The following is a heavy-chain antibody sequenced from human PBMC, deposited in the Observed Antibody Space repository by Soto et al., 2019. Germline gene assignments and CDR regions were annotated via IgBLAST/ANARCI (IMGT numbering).Heavy chain of an antibody. Sequence: PGGSLRLSCAASGFTFSSYGMHWVRQAPGKGLEWVAVIWYDGSNKYYADSVKGRFTISRDNSKNTLYLQMNSLRAEDTAVYYCARDHPQSRGWGYFDYWGQGTLVTVSS. J-gene: IGHJ4*02. CDR1: GFTFSSYG. V-gene: IGHV3-33*01. CDR2: IWYDGSNK. D-gene: IGHD6-19*01. CDR3: ARDHPQSRGWGYFDY.